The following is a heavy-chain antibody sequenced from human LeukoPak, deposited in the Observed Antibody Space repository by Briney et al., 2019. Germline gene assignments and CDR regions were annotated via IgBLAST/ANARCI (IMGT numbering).Heavy chain of an antibody. Sequence: ASVKVSCKASGYTFTSYGISWVRQAPGQGLGWMGWISAYNGNTNYAQKLQGRVTMTTDTSTSTAYMELRSLRSDDTAVYYCARADQIVVVPAAVPLTYYYYYGTDVWGQGTTVTVSS. CDR3: ARADQIVVVPAAVPLTYYYYYGTDV. D-gene: IGHD2-2*01. J-gene: IGHJ6*02. V-gene: IGHV1-18*01. CDR1: GYTFTSYG. CDR2: ISAYNGNT.